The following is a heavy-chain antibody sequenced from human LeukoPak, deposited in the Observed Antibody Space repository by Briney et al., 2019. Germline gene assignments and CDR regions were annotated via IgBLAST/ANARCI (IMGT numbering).Heavy chain of an antibody. V-gene: IGHV4-59*08. CDR2: IYYSGNT. CDR1: GGSISTYY. D-gene: IGHD5-12*01. Sequence: SETLSLTCTVSGGSISTYYWSWIRQSPGKGLEWIGYIYYSGNTNCNPSLKSRVTISVDTSKNQFSLKLSSVTAADTAVYYCARQGYSAYEILDYWGQGTLVTVSS. J-gene: IGHJ4*02. CDR3: ARQGYSAYEILDY.